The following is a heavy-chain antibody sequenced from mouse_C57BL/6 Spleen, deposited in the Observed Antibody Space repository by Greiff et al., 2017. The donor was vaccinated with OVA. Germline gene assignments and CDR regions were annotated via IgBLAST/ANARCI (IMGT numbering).Heavy chain of an antibody. CDR2: IYPGDGDT. CDR3: ARAGDYECFDY. CDR1: GYAFSSYW. Sequence: VQLQQSGAELVKPGASVKISCKASGYAFSSYWMNWVKQRPGKGLEWIGQIYPGDGDTNYNGKFKGKATLTADKSSSTAYMQLSSLTSEDSAVYFCARAGDYECFDYWGQGTTLTVSS. V-gene: IGHV1-80*01. D-gene: IGHD2-4*01. J-gene: IGHJ2*01.